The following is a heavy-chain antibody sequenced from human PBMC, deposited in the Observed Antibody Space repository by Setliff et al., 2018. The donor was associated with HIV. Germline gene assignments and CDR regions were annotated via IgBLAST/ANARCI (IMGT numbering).Heavy chain of an antibody. CDR1: GYSMRSGYY. CDR3: TRDTSRLPIYYDSSGYYLRGDYYYGMDV. CDR2: GYHSGST. J-gene: IGHJ6*02. Sequence: SETLSLTCSVSGYSMRSGYYGGWIRQPPGKGLEWIGSGYHSGSTYYNPSLKTRVTISVDTSKNQFSLKLTSVTAADTAVYYCTRDTSRLPIYYDSSGYYLRGDYYYGMDVWGQGTTVTVSS. D-gene: IGHD3-22*01. V-gene: IGHV4-38-2*02.